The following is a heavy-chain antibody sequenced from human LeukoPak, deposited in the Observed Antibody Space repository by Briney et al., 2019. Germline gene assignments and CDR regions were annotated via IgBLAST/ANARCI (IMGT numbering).Heavy chain of an antibody. D-gene: IGHD5-18*01. CDR3: AKDRLQFTAMYYLDY. Sequence: PGGSLRLSCETSGFIFSNCWMTWVRQAPGKGLEWVANIKTDASEKYYADSVKGRFTISRDNAKMSLYLQMNSLRAEDTVVYYCAKDRLQFTAMYYLDYWGQGTLVTVSS. V-gene: IGHV3-7*01. CDR1: GFIFSNCW. CDR2: IKTDASEK. J-gene: IGHJ4*02.